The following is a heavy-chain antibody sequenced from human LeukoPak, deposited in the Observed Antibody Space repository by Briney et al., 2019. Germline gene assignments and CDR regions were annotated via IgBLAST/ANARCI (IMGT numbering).Heavy chain of an antibody. CDR2: IYYSGST. CDR3: ARRIALACTETSWFDC. V-gene: IGHV4-59*08. CDR1: GGSISSYY. Sequence: SETLSLTRTVSGGSISSYYWSWIRQPPGKGLEWVGYIYYSGSTNNNPSLKSRVTISADTTNNPSSLKLRSVTGADTALYYCARRIALACTETSWFDCWGQGTLVTVSS. J-gene: IGHJ5*01. D-gene: IGHD6-13*01.